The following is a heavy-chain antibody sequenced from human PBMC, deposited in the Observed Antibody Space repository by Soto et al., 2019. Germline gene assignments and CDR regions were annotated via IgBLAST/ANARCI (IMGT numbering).Heavy chain of an antibody. CDR3: AKRVDSDSSGYPNYFDY. D-gene: IGHD3-22*01. CDR1: GFTFSSYA. J-gene: IGHJ4*02. Sequence: GGSLRLSCAASGFTFSSYAMSWVRQAPGKGLEWVSAISGSGGSTYYADSVKGRFTISRDNSKNTLYLQMNSLRAEDTAVYYCAKRVDSDSSGYPNYFDYWGQGTLVTVSS. V-gene: IGHV3-23*01. CDR2: ISGSGGST.